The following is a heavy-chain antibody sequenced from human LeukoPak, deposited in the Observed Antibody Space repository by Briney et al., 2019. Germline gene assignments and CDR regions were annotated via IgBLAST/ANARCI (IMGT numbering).Heavy chain of an antibody. CDR3: ARGPSITMVRGGQWYYYMDV. CDR1: GYTFTSYY. CDR2: INPSGGST. Sequence: ASVKVSCKASGYTFTSYYMHWVRQAPGQGLEWMGIINPSGGSTSYAQKFQGRVTMTRDMSTSTVYMELSSPRSEDTAAYYCARGPSITMVRGGQWYYYMDVWGKGTTVTISS. J-gene: IGHJ6*03. D-gene: IGHD3-10*01. V-gene: IGHV1-46*01.